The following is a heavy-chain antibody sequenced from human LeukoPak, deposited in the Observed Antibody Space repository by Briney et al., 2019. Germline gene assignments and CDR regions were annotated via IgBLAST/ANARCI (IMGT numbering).Heavy chain of an antibody. CDR2: IYYSGST. D-gene: IGHD5-12*01. CDR3: ARNYVDIVATISGY. V-gene: IGHV4-30-4*01. CDR1: GGSISSGDYY. J-gene: IGHJ4*02. Sequence: AQTLSLTCTVSGGSISSGDYYWSWIRQPPGKGLEWIGYIYYSGSTYYNPSLKSRVTISVDTSKNQFSLKLSSVTAADTAVYYCARNYVDIVATISGYWGQGTLVTVSS.